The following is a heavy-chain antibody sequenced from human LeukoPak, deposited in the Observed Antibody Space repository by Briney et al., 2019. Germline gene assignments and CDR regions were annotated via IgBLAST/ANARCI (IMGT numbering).Heavy chain of an antibody. CDR1: GFTFSSYG. V-gene: IGHV3-33*01. D-gene: IGHD6-13*01. CDR3: ARDHGVAAAGTGFDY. CDR2: IWYDGSNK. Sequence: GGSLRLSCAASGFTFSSYGMHWVRQAPGKGLEWVAVIWYDGSNKYYADSVKGRFTTSRDNSKNTLYLQMNSLRAEDTAVYYCARDHGVAAAGTGFDYWGQGTLVTVSS. J-gene: IGHJ4*02.